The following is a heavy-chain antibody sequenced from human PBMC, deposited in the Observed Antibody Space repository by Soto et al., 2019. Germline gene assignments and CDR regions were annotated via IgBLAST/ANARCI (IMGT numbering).Heavy chain of an antibody. CDR1: GGSISSYY. Sequence: QVQLQESGPGLVKPSETLSLTCTVSGGSISSYYWSWIGQPPGKGLEWIGYIYYSGRTNYNPSLKSRVTISVDTSKNQCSLKLSSVTAAATAVDYCARRWGGTFDYWGQGTLVTVPS. J-gene: IGHJ4*02. CDR3: ARRWGGTFDY. D-gene: IGHD2-21*01. CDR2: IYYSGRT. V-gene: IGHV4-59*01.